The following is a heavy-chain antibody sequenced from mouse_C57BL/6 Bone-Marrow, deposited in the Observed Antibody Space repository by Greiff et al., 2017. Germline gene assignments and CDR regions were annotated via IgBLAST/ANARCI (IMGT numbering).Heavy chain of an antibody. CDR3: ATNYYGSSWDYCDY. Sequence: VQLQQPGAELVKPGASVKLSCKASGYTFTSYWMHWVKQRPGQGLEWIGMIHPNSGSTNYNEKFKSKATLTVDKSSSTAYMQLSSLTSEDSAVYYCATNYYGSSWDYCDYWGQGTTLTVSS. CDR1: GYTFTSYW. CDR2: IHPNSGST. V-gene: IGHV1-64*01. D-gene: IGHD1-1*01. J-gene: IGHJ2*01.